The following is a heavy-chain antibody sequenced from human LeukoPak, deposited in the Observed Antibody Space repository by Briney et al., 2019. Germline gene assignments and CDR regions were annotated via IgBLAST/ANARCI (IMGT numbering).Heavy chain of an antibody. V-gene: IGHV4-30-2*01. Sequence: SQTLSLTCAVSGGSISSGGYSWSSIRQPPGKGLEWIGYIYHSGSTYYNPSLKSRVTISVDRSKNQFSLKLSSVTAADTAVYYCARAADSSGYYYNYWGQGTLVTVSS. D-gene: IGHD3-22*01. CDR2: IYHSGST. J-gene: IGHJ4*02. CDR3: ARAADSSGYYYNY. CDR1: GGSISSGGYS.